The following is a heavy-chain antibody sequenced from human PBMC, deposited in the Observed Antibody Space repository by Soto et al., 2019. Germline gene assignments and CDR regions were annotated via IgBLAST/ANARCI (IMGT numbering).Heavy chain of an antibody. D-gene: IGHD3-9*01. Sequence: GGSLRLSCAASGFTFSSYAMSWVRQAPGKGLEWVSAISGSGGSTYYGNSVKGRFTISRDNSKNTLYLQMNSLRAEDTAVYYCAKDQYYDILTGYYTGDAFDIWGQGTMVTVSS. V-gene: IGHV3-23*01. CDR1: GFTFSSYA. CDR3: AKDQYYDILTGYYTGDAFDI. CDR2: ISGSGGST. J-gene: IGHJ3*02.